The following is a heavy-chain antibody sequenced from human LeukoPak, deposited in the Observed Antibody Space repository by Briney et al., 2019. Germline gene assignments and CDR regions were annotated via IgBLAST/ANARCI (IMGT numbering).Heavy chain of an antibody. J-gene: IGHJ4*02. CDR3: ATVFSSSNEFFDY. Sequence: PGGSLRLSCAASGFTFSSSAMSWVRQAPGKGLEWVSAISNNGGYTYYADSVQGRFTISRDNSKSTLCLQMNSLRAEDTAVYYCATVFSSSNEFFDYWGQGALVTVSS. CDR1: GFTFSSSA. D-gene: IGHD2-2*01. CDR2: ISNNGGYT. V-gene: IGHV3-23*01.